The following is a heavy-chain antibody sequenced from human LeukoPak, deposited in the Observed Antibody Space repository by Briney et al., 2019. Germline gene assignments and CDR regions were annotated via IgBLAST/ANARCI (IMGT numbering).Heavy chain of an antibody. CDR1: GFIFSSYG. Sequence: GGSLRLSCAASGFIFSSYGMHWVRQTPGKGLEWVTFIRYDGRNKYYADSVEGRFTISRDNSKNTIYLQMISVRDEDTAVYYCAKDGYYSGTGSYWGRFDYWGQGALVTVSS. CDR3: AKDGYYSGTGSYWGRFDY. CDR2: IRYDGRNK. D-gene: IGHD3-10*01. J-gene: IGHJ4*02. V-gene: IGHV3-30*02.